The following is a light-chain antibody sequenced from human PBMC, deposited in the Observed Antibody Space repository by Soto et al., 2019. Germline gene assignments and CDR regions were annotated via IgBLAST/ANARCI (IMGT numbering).Light chain of an antibody. CDR2: GAS. CDR3: QQYGSSPGT. V-gene: IGKV3-20*01. Sequence: DIVLTQSPGTLSLSPGGRATLSCRASQNVKNNYLAWYQQKPGQAPRLLIRGASSRAAGLPDRFSGSGSGTAFTLTICRLEPEDFAVYYCQQYGSSPGTFGQGTKLEIK. CDR1: QNVKNNY. J-gene: IGKJ2*01.